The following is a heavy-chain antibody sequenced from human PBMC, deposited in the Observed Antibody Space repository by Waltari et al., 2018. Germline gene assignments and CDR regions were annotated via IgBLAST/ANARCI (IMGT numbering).Heavy chain of an antibody. CDR3: ARSPPVRKPYYYDSSGSPGWFDP. V-gene: IGHV4-34*01. J-gene: IGHJ5*02. Sequence: QVQLQQWGAGLLKPSETLSLTCAVYGGSFSGYYWSWIRQPPGKGLEWIGEINHSGSTNYNPSLKSRVTISVDTSKNQFSLKLSSVTAADTAVYYCARSPPVRKPYYYDSSGSPGWFDPWGQGTLVTVSS. D-gene: IGHD3-22*01. CDR2: INHSGST. CDR1: GGSFSGYY.